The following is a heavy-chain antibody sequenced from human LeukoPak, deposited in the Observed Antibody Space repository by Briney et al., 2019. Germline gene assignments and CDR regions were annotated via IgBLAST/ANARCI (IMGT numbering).Heavy chain of an antibody. D-gene: IGHD3-16*01. CDR2: ISGGDDST. Sequence: GGSLRLSCVASGFTFSIHGISWVRQAPGKGLEWVSTISGGDDSTYYTDSVRGRFTISRDNSKNTLYLQTNSLRAEDTALYYCAKVWWGKRTLDYWGQGNQVTVSS. CDR3: AKVWWGKRTLDY. V-gene: IGHV3-23*01. J-gene: IGHJ4*02. CDR1: GFTFSIHG.